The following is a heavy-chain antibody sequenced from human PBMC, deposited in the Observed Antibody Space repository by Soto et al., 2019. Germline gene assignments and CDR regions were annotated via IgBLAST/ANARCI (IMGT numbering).Heavy chain of an antibody. J-gene: IGHJ6*02. CDR3: AREGALLFDGNSDYYATLDV. D-gene: IGHD1-26*01. CDR1: GGSIISGDYY. Sequence: PSETLSLTCTVSGGSIISGDYYWSWIRQPPGKGLEWIGYIYYSGDTSYNPSLKSRVTVSIDTSKNQFSLKLSSVTAADTAFYYCAREGALLFDGNSDYYATLDVWAQGTTVTVSS. V-gene: IGHV4-30-4*08. CDR2: IYYSGDT.